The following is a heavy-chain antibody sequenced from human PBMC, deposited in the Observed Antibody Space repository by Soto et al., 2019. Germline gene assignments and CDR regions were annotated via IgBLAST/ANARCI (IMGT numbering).Heavy chain of an antibody. D-gene: IGHD6-6*01. J-gene: IGHJ6*03. V-gene: IGHV4-39*01. Sequence: SETLSLTCTVSGGSISSSSYYWGWIRQPPGKGLEWIGSIYYSGSTYYNPSLKSRVTISVDTSKNQFSLKLSSVTAADTAVYYCARLSSSSPSYYYYMDVWGKGTTVTVSS. CDR3: ARLSSSSPSYYYYMDV. CDR1: GGSISSSSYY. CDR2: IYYSGST.